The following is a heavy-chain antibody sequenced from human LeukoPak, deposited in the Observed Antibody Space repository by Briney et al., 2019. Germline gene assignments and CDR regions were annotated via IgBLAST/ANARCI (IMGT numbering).Heavy chain of an antibody. CDR2: IKQDGSEK. Sequence: GGSLRLSCAASGFTFSSYWMSWVRQAPGKGLEWVANIKQDGSEKYYVDSVKGRFTISRDNAKNSLYLQMNSLRAEDTAVYYCSRDQLAFLLSGYYYYYYYMDVWGKGTTVTVSS. V-gene: IGHV3-7*01. J-gene: IGHJ6*03. CDR1: GFTFSSYW. D-gene: IGHD3-3*01. CDR3: SRDQLAFLLSGYYYYYYYMDV.